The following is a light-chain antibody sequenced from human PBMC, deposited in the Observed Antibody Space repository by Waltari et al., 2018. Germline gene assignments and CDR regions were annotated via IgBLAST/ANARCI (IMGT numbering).Light chain of an antibody. CDR1: QSVLYSSNNKNY. Sequence: DIVMTQSPDSLAVSLGERATINCQSSQSVLYSSNNKNYLAWYQQKPGQPPKLLIYWASTRESGVPDRFSGSGSGTDFTLTISSLQAEDVAVYYCQQYYSTLRTFGPGTKVDIK. J-gene: IGKJ3*01. CDR2: WAS. CDR3: QQYYSTLRT. V-gene: IGKV4-1*01.